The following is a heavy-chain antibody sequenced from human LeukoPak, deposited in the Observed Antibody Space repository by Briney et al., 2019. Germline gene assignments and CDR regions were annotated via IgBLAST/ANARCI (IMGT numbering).Heavy chain of an antibody. J-gene: IGHJ4*02. CDR2: ISYDGSNK. D-gene: IGHD3-3*01. CDR3: AKDYILRFLEWLSTADY. V-gene: IGHV3-30-3*01. CDR1: GFTFSSCA. Sequence: PGGSLRLPCAASGFTFSSCAMHWVRQAPGKGLEWVAVISYDGSNKYYADSVKGRFTISRDNSKNTLYLQMNSLRAEDTAVYYCAKDYILRFLEWLSTADYWGQGTLVTVSS.